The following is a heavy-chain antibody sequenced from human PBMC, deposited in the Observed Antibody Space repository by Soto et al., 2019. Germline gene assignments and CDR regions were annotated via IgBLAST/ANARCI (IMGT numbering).Heavy chain of an antibody. CDR1: GFTFSSYS. D-gene: IGHD3-3*01. V-gene: IGHV3-48*01. CDR3: AGDGRYDFWSGYDY. CDR2: ISSSSSTI. J-gene: IGHJ4*02. Sequence: EVQLVESGGGLVQPGGSLRLSCAASGFTFSSYSMNWVRQAPGKGLEWVSYISSSSSTIYYADSVKGRFTISRDNAKNSLYLQMNSLRAEDTAVYSCAGDGRYDFWSGYDYWGQGTLVTVSS.